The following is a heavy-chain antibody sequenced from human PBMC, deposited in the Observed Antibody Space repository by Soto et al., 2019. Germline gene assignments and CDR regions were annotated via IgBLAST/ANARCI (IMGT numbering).Heavy chain of an antibody. J-gene: IGHJ5*02. D-gene: IGHD2-2*01. V-gene: IGHV3-66*01. Sequence: GGSLRLSCAVSGFTVSFNYMSWVLQTPGKGLEWVSVIYTDASTYYADSVKGRFTIFRDSSKNMLYLQMSSLRADDTAVYYCARDVPPTNSRHHWGQGNLVTISS. CDR2: IYTDAST. CDR3: ARDVPPTNSRHH. CDR1: GFTVSFNY.